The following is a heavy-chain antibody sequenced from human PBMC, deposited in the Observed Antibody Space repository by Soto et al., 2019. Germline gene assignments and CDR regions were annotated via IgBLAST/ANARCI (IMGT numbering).Heavy chain of an antibody. J-gene: IGHJ4*02. CDR1: GYIFAHYF. Sequence: GESLKISCKASGYIFAHYFIHWVRQAPGQGLEWMAIVDPTGSRTSHAHKFQGRVTLTRDASTGTVYLELNRLTSEDTALYYCARDSTTMATGFDNWGRGTLVTVSS. CDR2: VDPTGSRT. V-gene: IGHV1-46*01. D-gene: IGHD3-3*01. CDR3: ARDSTTMATGFDN.